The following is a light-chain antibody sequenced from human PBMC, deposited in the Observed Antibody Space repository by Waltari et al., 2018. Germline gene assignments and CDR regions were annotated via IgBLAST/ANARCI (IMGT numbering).Light chain of an antibody. J-gene: IGKJ3*01. CDR3: QQYNDWPHT. CDR1: QRVGSN. CDR2: GAS. Sequence: ETLLTQSPATLSVSPGDRATLSCRASQRVGSNIAWYQQRPGQPPRLLIYGASTRAIGVPDRFSGSGSGTQLTRTISSLQSEDFGIYYCQQYNDWPHTFGPGTRVDIK. V-gene: IGKV3-15*01.